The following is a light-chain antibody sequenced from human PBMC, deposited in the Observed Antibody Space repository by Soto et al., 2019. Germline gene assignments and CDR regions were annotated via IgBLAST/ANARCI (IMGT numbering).Light chain of an antibody. CDR1: QSVSSN. CDR2: GAS. CDR3: RQYNNWPPWT. Sequence: EIVMTQSPATLSVSPGERATLSFRASQSVSSNLALYQQKPGQARRLLIYGASTRATGIPARFSGSGSGTEFTLTISSLQSEDFAVHYCRQYNNWPPWTFGQGTKVDIK. J-gene: IGKJ1*01. V-gene: IGKV3-15*01.